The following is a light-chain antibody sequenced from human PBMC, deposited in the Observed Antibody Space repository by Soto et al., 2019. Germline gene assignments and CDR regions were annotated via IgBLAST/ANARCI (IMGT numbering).Light chain of an antibody. CDR1: SSNIGAGYD. J-gene: IGLJ2*01. V-gene: IGLV1-40*01. CDR2: GNS. CDR3: QSYDSSLSRV. Sequence: QSALTQPPSVSGAPGQRVTISCTGSSSNIGAGYDVHWYQQLPGTAPKLLIYGNSNRPSGVPDRFSGSKSGTSASLAITGLQAEDEADYYCQSYDSSLSRVVGGGTKLTVL.